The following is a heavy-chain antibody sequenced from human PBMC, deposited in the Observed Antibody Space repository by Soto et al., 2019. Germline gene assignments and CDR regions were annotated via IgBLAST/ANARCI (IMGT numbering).Heavy chain of an antibody. J-gene: IGHJ6*02. CDR2: ISSSSRTI. CDR1: GFNFSSYS. CDR3: ARDTGDIVLVPAARGGGRSASYYYGMDV. Sequence: EVQLVESGGGLVQPGGSLRLSCAASGFNFSSYSMNWVRQAPGKGLEWVSYISSSSRTIYYAASVKGRFTISRDNAKNSLYLPMNSLRDEDTAVYYCARDTGDIVLVPAARGGGRSASYYYGMDVWCQGPTVTVSS. V-gene: IGHV3-48*02. D-gene: IGHD2-2*01.